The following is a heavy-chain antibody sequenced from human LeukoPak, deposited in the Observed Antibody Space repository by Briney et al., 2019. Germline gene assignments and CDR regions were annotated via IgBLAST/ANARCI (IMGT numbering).Heavy chain of an antibody. Sequence: GSLRLSCAASGFTFSSYSMNWVRQAPGKGLEWVSSISSSSSYIYYADSVKGRFTISRDNAKNSLYLQMNSLRAEDTAVYYCARMEAVAGNTGAFDIWGQGTMVTVSS. V-gene: IGHV3-21*01. D-gene: IGHD6-19*01. CDR2: ISSSSSYI. J-gene: IGHJ3*02. CDR3: ARMEAVAGNTGAFDI. CDR1: GFTFSSYS.